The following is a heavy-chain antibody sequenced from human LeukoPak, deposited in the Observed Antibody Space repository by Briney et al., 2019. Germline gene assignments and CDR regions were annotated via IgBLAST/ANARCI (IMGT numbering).Heavy chain of an antibody. CDR3: ARGSGWAFDI. CDR1: GFTFGSYW. D-gene: IGHD6-19*01. CDR2: IKKDGSAK. V-gene: IGHV3-7*04. Sequence: GGSLRLSCAASGFTFGSYWMTWVRQAPGKGLEWVAIIKKDGSAKYYVDSVRGRFTISRDNAENSLYLQLNSLRAEDTAVYYCARGSGWAFDIWGQGTMVTVSS. J-gene: IGHJ3*02.